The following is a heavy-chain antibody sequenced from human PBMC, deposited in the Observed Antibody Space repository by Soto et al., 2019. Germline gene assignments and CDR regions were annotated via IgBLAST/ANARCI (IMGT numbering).Heavy chain of an antibody. J-gene: IGHJ5*02. Sequence: SDSLSLTCTVAGGVISSYHWSWIRQSPGKGLEWIGYVFYTGSTKYNPALKRRVTISVDTSKNQFSLKLSSVSAADTGLYYCARSYSGTFYGYDTWGQGILVTVSS. V-gene: IGHV4-59*07. CDR2: VFYTGST. CDR3: ARSYSGTFYGYDT. D-gene: IGHD1-26*01. CDR1: GGVISSYH.